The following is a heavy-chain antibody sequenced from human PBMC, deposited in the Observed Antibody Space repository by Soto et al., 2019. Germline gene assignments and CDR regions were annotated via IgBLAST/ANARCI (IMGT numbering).Heavy chain of an antibody. Sequence: SETLSLTCTVSGGSIISSSYYWFCIRQPPGKGLEWIGSIYYSGSTYYNPSLKSRVTISVDTSKNQFSLKLSSVTAADTAVYYCARPYSNYENWFDPWGQGTLVTVSS. J-gene: IGHJ5*02. CDR3: ARPYSNYENWFDP. CDR2: IYYSGST. CDR1: GGSIISSSYY. V-gene: IGHV4-39*01. D-gene: IGHD4-4*01.